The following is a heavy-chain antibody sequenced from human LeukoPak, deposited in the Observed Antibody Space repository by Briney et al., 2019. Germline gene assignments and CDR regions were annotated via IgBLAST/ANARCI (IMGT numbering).Heavy chain of an antibody. Sequence: PSETLSLTCTVSGGSINNYYWSWIRQPAGKGLEWIGRIYSSGITNYNPSLKSRVTMSVDTSKNQFSLRLSFPTAADTAVYYCARYPTAMVSFDYWGQGTLVTVSS. CDR2: IYSSGIT. CDR1: GGSINNYY. CDR3: ARYPTAMVSFDY. V-gene: IGHV4-4*07. D-gene: IGHD5-18*01. J-gene: IGHJ4*02.